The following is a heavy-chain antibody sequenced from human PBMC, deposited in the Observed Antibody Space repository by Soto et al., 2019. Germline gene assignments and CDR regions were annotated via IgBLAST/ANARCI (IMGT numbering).Heavy chain of an antibody. Sequence: PGGSLRLSCAASGFTFDDYTMHWVRQAPGKGLEWVSLISWDGGSTYYADSVKGRFTISRDNSKNSLYLQMNSLRTEDTALYYCAKDRENYYDSSGYFLAYYFDYWGQRTLVTVSS. V-gene: IGHV3-43*01. CDR2: ISWDGGST. CDR3: AKDRENYYDSSGYFLAYYFDY. D-gene: IGHD3-22*01. J-gene: IGHJ4*02. CDR1: GFTFDDYT.